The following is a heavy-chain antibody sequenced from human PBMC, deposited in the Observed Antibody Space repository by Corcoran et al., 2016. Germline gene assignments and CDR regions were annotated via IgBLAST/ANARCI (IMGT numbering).Heavy chain of an antibody. V-gene: IGHV4-34*01. CDR2: INHRGST. Sequence: QVQLQQWGAGLLKPSETLSLTCAVYGGSFRGYYWSWIRQPPGKGLEWIGEINHRGSTNYNPSLKSRVTISVDTSKNQFSLKLSSVTAADTAVCYCARGRGYTAMVTGSGYYFDYWGQGTLVTVSS. CDR3: ARGRGYTAMVTGSGYYFDY. CDR1: GGSFRGYY. J-gene: IGHJ4*02. D-gene: IGHD5-18*01.